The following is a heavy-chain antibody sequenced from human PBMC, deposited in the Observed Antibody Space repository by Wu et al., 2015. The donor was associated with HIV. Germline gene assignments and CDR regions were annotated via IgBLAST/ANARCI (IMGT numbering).Heavy chain of an antibody. D-gene: IGHD3-10*01. CDR1: GYTFTSYD. Sequence: QVQLVQSGADLKKPGASVKVSCKASGYTFTSYDINWVRQATGQGLEWMGWMNPNSGNTGYAQKFQGRVTMTRNTSISTAYMELSSLRSEDTAVYYCARGLDYYGSGSYGSVSDYWGQGTLVTVSS. CDR2: MNPNSGNT. V-gene: IGHV1-8*01. J-gene: IGHJ4*02. CDR3: ARGLDYYGSGSYGSVSDY.